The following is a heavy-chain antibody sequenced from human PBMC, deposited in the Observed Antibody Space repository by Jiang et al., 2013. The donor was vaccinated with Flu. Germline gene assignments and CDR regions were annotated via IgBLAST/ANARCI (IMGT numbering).Heavy chain of an antibody. CDR3: ARHYIDPLGGYYDSGGYHDAFDM. D-gene: IGHD3-22*01. J-gene: IGHJ3*02. Sequence: LLKPSETLSLTCTVSGGSINSYYWSWFRQPPGKGLEWIGYIYYSGSTHYNPSLKSRVTISVDTSKNQFSLKLSSVTAADTAVYYCARHYIDPLGGYYDSGGYHDAFDMWGQGT. V-gene: IGHV4-59*08. CDR2: IYYSGST. CDR1: GGSINSYY.